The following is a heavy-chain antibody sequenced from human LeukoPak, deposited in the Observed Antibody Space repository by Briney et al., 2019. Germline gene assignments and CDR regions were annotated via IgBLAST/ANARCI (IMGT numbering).Heavy chain of an antibody. Sequence: GGSLRLSCAASGFNFSNYGMHWVRQAPGKGREWVAFIRYDGTNIYYGDSVKGRFTISRDNSKNTLYLQVNSLRADDTAVYYCAEAYYYSYYMDVWGKGTTVTVSS. CDR2: IRYDGTNI. V-gene: IGHV3-30*02. CDR3: AEAYYYSYYMDV. CDR1: GFNFSNYG. J-gene: IGHJ6*03.